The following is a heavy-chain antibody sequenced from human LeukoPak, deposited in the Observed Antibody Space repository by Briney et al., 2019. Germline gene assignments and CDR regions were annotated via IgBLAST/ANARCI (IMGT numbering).Heavy chain of an antibody. CDR1: GYTFTSYY. V-gene: IGHV1-46*01. D-gene: IGHD1-26*01. J-gene: IGHJ3*02. CDR3: ARDQAVGATGGAFNI. CDR2: INPSGGST. Sequence: ASVKVSCKASGYTFTSYYMHWVRQAPGQGLEWMGIINPSGGSTSYAQKFQGRVTMTRDMSTSTVYMELSSLRSEDTAVYYCARDQAVGATGGAFNIWGQGTMVTVSS.